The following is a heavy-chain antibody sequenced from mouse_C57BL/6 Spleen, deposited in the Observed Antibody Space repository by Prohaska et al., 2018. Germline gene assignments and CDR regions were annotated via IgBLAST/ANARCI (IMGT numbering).Heavy chain of an antibody. CDR1: GYTFTSYW. J-gene: IGHJ4*01. Sequence: QVQLQQPGAELVMPGASVKLSCKASGYTFTSYWMHWVKQRPGQGLEWIGEIDPSDSYTNYNQKFKGKATWTVDKSSSTVYMELSSLTSEDTAVYYCARRGYYYAMDYWGQGTSVTVSS. CDR2: IDPSDSYT. V-gene: IGHV1-69*01. CDR3: ARRGYYYAMDY.